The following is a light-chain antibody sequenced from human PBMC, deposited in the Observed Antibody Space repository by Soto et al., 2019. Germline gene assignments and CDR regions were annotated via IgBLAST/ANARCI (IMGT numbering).Light chain of an antibody. CDR3: SSYTSSRAYV. CDR2: EVS. V-gene: IGLV2-14*01. J-gene: IGLJ1*01. Sequence: QSALTQPASVSGSPGQSITISCTGTSSDVGGYNYVSWYQQQSGKAPKLMIHEVSTRPSGVSNRFSGSKSGNTASLTISGLHAEDEAYYYCSSYTSSRAYVFGIGTKVTVL. CDR1: SSDVGGYNY.